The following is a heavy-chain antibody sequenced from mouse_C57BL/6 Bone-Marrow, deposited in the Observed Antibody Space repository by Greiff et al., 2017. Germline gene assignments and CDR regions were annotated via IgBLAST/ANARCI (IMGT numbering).Heavy chain of an antibody. CDR1: GFTFSSYG. J-gene: IGHJ4*01. D-gene: IGHD3-2*02. Sequence: EVLLEESGGDLVKPGGSLKLSCAASGFTFSSYGVSWVRQTPDKRLEWVGTISSGGSYTYYPASVKGRFTITSDNANNTLYIQMSSLKAEATAMYCSERHHIRLGAMDYWGQGTSVTVSS. CDR2: ISSGGSYT. CDR3: ERHHIRLGAMDY. V-gene: IGHV5-6*01.